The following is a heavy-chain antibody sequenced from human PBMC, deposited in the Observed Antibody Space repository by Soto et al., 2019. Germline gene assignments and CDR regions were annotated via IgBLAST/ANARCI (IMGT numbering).Heavy chain of an antibody. J-gene: IGHJ4*02. V-gene: IGHV4-39*01. D-gene: IGHD6-13*01. Sequence: SETLSLTCTVSGGSISSYFWGWIRQPPGKGLEWIGSMYYSGSTYYNPSLKSRVTISVDTSKNQFSLKLSSVTAADAAMYYCARQIEAGSPDSWGQGTLVTVSS. CDR1: GGSISSYF. CDR2: MYYSGST. CDR3: ARQIEAGSPDS.